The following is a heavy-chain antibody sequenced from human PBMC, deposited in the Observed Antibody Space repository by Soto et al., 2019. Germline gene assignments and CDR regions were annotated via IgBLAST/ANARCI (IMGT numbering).Heavy chain of an antibody. CDR3: ARKRVAARPDGSMDV. Sequence: PGESLKSSCKGSGCSFTSYWISWVRQMPGKGLEWMGRIDPSDSYTNYSPSFQGHVTISADKSISTAYLQWSSLKASDTAMYYCARKRVAARPDGSMDVWGQGTTVTVSS. V-gene: IGHV5-10-1*01. J-gene: IGHJ6*02. CDR1: GCSFTSYW. CDR2: IDPSDSYT. D-gene: IGHD6-6*01.